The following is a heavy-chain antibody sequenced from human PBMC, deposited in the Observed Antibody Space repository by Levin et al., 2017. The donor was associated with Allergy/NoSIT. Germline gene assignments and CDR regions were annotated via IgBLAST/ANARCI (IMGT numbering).Heavy chain of an antibody. V-gene: IGHV3-23*01. CDR1: GFTFPNYA. Sequence: GESLKISCAASGFTFPNYAMTWVRQAPGKGLEWVSIISGSGASTCDADSVKGRFFISRDNPKNTLYLQMNSLRAEDTAVYYCAKGESGWDFGCPDYWGQGTLVTVSS. CDR2: ISGSGAST. D-gene: IGHD6-19*01. CDR3: AKGESGWDFGCPDY. J-gene: IGHJ4*02.